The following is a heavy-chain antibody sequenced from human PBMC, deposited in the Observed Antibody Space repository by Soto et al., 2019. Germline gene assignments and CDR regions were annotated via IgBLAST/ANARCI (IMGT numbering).Heavy chain of an antibody. D-gene: IGHD4-4*01. CDR2: IYPGDSDT. V-gene: IGHV5-51*01. CDR3: ARSTVTTNAVILDYYYMDV. Sequence: PGESLKISCKGSGYSFTSYWIGWVRQMPGKGLEWMGIIYPGDSDTRYSPSFQGQVTISADKSISTAYLQWSSLKASDTAMYYCARSTVTTNAVILDYYYMDVWGKGTTVTVSS. J-gene: IGHJ6*03. CDR1: GYSFTSYW.